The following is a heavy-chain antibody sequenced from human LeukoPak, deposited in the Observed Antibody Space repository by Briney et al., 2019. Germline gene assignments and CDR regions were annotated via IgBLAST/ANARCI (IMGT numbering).Heavy chain of an antibody. D-gene: IGHD6-13*01. Sequence: ASVKVSCKASGYTFTGYFMHWVRQAPGQGLEWMGWVNPNGGGTNYAQSFQGRVTMTRDTSISTAYMELDRLTSDDTAVYYCARHLRKQQLGPWRVFDYWGQGTLVTVS. CDR3: ARHLRKQQLGPWRVFDY. CDR2: VNPNGGGT. J-gene: IGHJ4*02. CDR1: GYTFTGYF. V-gene: IGHV1-2*02.